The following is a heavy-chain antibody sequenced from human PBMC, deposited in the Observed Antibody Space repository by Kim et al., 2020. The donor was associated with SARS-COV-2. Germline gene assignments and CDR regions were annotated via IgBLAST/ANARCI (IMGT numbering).Heavy chain of an antibody. D-gene: IGHD3-16*01. Sequence: KYYADSVKGRFTISRDNSKNTLYLQMNSLRAEDTAVYYCARDRGGGFHDYWGQGTLVTVSS. CDR2: K. V-gene: IGHV3-33*01. J-gene: IGHJ4*02. CDR3: ARDRGGGFHDY.